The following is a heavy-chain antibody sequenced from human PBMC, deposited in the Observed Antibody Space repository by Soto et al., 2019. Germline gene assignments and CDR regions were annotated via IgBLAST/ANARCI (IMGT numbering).Heavy chain of an antibody. CDR3: AKGFSSGWPNDIDY. V-gene: IGHV3-30*18. Sequence: GGSLRLSCAVSGFTFSSYGMHWVRQAPGKGLEWVAVISYDGSNKYYADSVKGRFTISRDNSKNTLYLQMNSLRAEDTAVYYCAKGFSSGWPNDIDYWGQGTLVTVSS. CDR1: GFTFSSYG. CDR2: ISYDGSNK. J-gene: IGHJ4*02. D-gene: IGHD6-19*01.